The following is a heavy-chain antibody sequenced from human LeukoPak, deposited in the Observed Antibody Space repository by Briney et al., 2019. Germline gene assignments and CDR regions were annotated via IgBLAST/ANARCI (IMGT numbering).Heavy chain of an antibody. CDR2: IKLDGSET. CDR1: EFTFSSYW. J-gene: IGHJ4*02. D-gene: IGHD3-10*01. CDR3: AKDRSAELWFGDSLDY. V-gene: IGHV3-7*01. Sequence: GGSLRLSCAASEFTFSSYWMTWVRQAPGKGLEWVASIKLDGSETYYLDSVKGRFTVSRDNAKKLLYLQMNSLRAEDTAVYYCAKDRSAELWFGDSLDYWGQGTLVTVSS.